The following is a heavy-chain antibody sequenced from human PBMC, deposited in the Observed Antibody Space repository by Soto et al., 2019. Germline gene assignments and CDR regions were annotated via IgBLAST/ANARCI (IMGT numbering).Heavy chain of an antibody. CDR1: GGSLSDYY. CDR3: ARDKITGLFDY. Sequence: SETLSLTCAVYGGSLSDYYWSWIRQPPGKGLEWIGQINHSGSTRYNPSLKSRVTISIGALNQFFVELNSVTAADTAVYYCARDKITGLFDYWGQGTLVTVS. D-gene: IGHD2-8*02. V-gene: IGHV4-34*01. J-gene: IGHJ4*02. CDR2: INHSGST.